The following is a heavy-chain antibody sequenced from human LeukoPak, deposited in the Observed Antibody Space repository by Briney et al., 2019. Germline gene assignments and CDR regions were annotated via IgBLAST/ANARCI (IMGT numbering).Heavy chain of an antibody. CDR1: GYTFTSYA. CDR3: ARGRAGAGTFDY. Sequence: ASVKVSCKASGYTFTSYALHWVRQAPGQRLEWMGRIHAGNGNTKYSQKFQGRVTSTRDTSASTAYMELSSLRAEDTAVYYCARGRAGAGTFDYWGQGTLVTVSS. V-gene: IGHV1-3*01. CDR2: IHAGNGNT. J-gene: IGHJ4*02. D-gene: IGHD6-19*01.